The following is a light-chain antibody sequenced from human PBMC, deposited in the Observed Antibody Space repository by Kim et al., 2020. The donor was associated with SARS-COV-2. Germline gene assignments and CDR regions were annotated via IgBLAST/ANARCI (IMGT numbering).Light chain of an antibody. Sequence: SVSPGQTASNTCSGDKLGDKYACWYQQKPGQSPVLVIYQDTKRPSGIPERFSGSNSGNTATLTISGTQAMDEADYYCQAWDRRTVVFGGGTKLSVL. CDR1: KLGDKY. CDR3: QAWDRRTVV. V-gene: IGLV3-1*01. J-gene: IGLJ2*01. CDR2: QDT.